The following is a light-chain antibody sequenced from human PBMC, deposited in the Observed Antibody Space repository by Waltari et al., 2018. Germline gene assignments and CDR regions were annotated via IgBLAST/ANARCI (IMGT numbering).Light chain of an antibody. J-gene: IGKJ1*01. CDR2: WAS. Sequence: DLVMTQSPDSLAVSLGDRATINCKSSQRILYSSTNKNYLAWYQQRPGQPPKLLIYWASTRESGVPDRFSGSGSGTDFTRIISSLQAEDVAVYYCQQYYSDPWTFGQGTKVEIK. CDR3: QQYYSDPWT. V-gene: IGKV4-1*01. CDR1: QRILYSSTNKNY.